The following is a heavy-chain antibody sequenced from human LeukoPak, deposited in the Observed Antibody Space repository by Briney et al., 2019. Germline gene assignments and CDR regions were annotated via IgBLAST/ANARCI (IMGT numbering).Heavy chain of an antibody. V-gene: IGHV4-59*08. J-gene: IGHJ5*02. CDR3: ARHLGDYENWFDP. D-gene: IGHD4-17*01. CDR1: GGSISSYY. Sequence: PSETLSLTCTVSGGSISSYYWSWIRQPPGKGLEWIGYIYYSGSTNYNPSLKSRVTISVDTCKNQFSLKLSSVTAADTAVYYCARHLGDYENWFDPWGQGTLVTVSS. CDR2: IYYSGST.